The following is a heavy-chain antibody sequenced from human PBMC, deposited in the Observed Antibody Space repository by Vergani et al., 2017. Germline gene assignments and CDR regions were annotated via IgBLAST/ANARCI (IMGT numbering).Heavy chain of an antibody. CDR2: INNDGHT. D-gene: IGHD6-13*01. CDR1: GESFSSFY. J-gene: IGHJ4*02. Sequence: QVQLQQWGAGVVKPSGTLSLTCAVFGESFSSFYWSWIRQPPGKGLEWIGEINNDGHTNYNPSLESRVTVSRDTAKNQFSLNLMSVTAADTAMYYCARGSRAAGYSGPDSWGQGTRVTVSS. CDR3: ARGSRAAGYSGPDS. V-gene: IGHV4-34*02.